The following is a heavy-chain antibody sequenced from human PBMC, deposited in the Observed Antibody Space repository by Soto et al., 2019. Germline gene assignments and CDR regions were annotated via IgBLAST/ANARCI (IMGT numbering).Heavy chain of an antibody. D-gene: IGHD4-17*01. J-gene: IGHJ6*03. V-gene: IGHV2-5*02. Sequence: QITLKESGPTLVKPTQTLTLTCTFSGFSLSTSGVGGGWIRQPPGKALEWLALIYWDDDKRYSPSLKSRLTITKDTSKNQVVLTMTNMDPVDTATYYCAHSQIGDSGDYFKYYYYMDVWGKGTTITVSS. CDR2: IYWDDDK. CDR1: GFSLSTSGVG. CDR3: AHSQIGDSGDYFKYYYYMDV.